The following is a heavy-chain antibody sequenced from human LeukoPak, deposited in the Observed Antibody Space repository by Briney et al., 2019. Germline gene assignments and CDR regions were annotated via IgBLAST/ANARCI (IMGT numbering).Heavy chain of an antibody. J-gene: IGHJ3*02. Sequence: GGSLRLSCAASGFTFSSYAMSWVRQAPGRGLEWVSAISGSGGSTYYADSVKGRFTISRDNSKNTLYLQMNSLGAEDTAVYYCAKEGYSSSRAGAFDIWGQGTMVTVSS. V-gene: IGHV3-23*01. CDR1: GFTFSSYA. CDR3: AKEGYSSSRAGAFDI. CDR2: ISGSGGST. D-gene: IGHD6-13*01.